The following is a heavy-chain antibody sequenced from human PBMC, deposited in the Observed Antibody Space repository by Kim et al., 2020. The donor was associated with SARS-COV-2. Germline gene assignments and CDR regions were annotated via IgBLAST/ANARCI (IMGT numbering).Heavy chain of an antibody. V-gene: IGHV4-38-2*02. D-gene: IGHD3-22*01. CDR3: ASTPVTYYYDSSGYLGY. CDR1: GYSISSGYY. CDR2: IYHSGST. J-gene: IGHJ4*02. Sequence: SETLSLTCTVSGYSISSGYYWGWIRQPPGEGLEWIGSIYHSGSTYYNPSLKSRVTISVDTSKNQFSLKLSSVTAADTAVYYCASTPVTYYYDSSGYLGYWGQGTLVTVSS.